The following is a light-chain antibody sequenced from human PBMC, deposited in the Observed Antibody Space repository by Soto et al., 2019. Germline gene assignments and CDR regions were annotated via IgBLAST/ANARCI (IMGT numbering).Light chain of an antibody. Sequence: EIVMTQSPATLSVSPGERATLSFRASQGIGSTLAWYQQKPGHTPRLLIYGASTRATGVPARFSGSDSATEFTLTINSLQSDEFAVYYCRRYNNWPLTCGGGTEVEIK. CDR3: RRYNNWPLT. CDR2: GAS. J-gene: IGKJ4*01. CDR1: QGIGST. V-gene: IGKV3-15*01.